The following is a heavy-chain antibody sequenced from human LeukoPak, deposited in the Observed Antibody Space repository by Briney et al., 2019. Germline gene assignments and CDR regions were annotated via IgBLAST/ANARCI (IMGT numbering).Heavy chain of an antibody. CDR3: ARHYGGYSSFDY. J-gene: IGHJ4*02. CDR1: GGSIRSGSYY. V-gene: IGHV4-61*09. D-gene: IGHD4-23*01. CDR2: IYTRGTT. Sequence: SQTLSLTCTVSGGSIRSGSYYWSWIRQPAGKGLEWIGHIYTRGTTNYNPSLKSRVTISVDTSKNQFSLKLSSVTATDTAVYYCARHYGGYSSFDYWGQGTLVTVSS.